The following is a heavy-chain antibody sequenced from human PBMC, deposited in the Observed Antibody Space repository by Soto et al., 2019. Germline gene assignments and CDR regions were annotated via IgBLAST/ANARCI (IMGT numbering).Heavy chain of an antibody. CDR2: ITSDGKSK. V-gene: IGHV3-74*01. Sequence: GGSLRLSCAASGFNFSNHWMHWVRQRPGEGLVWVSRITSDGKSKAYAESVKGRFAISRDNAKNTLYLQMNGLTAEDTAVYFCAREAGDWHRNGFDRWGLGTMVTVSS. CDR1: GFNFSNHW. J-gene: IGHJ5*02. D-gene: IGHD3-9*01. CDR3: AREAGDWHRNGFDR.